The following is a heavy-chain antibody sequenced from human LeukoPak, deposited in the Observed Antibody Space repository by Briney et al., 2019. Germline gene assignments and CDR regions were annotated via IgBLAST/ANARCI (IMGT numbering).Heavy chain of an antibody. CDR2: IILLFGTT. CDR3: ARDGAIIYNYKSGLDL. V-gene: IGHV1-69*06. D-gene: IGHD5-24*01. J-gene: IGHJ5*02. Sequence: SVTVSFTSAAYTFINYAINWVRQAPGQGLEWMGRIILLFGTTNYAQTFHGRVTITPYTSTTTAYMDLNSLKSGDTATYYCARDGAIIYNYKSGLDLWGQGTLVTVSS. CDR1: AYTFINYA.